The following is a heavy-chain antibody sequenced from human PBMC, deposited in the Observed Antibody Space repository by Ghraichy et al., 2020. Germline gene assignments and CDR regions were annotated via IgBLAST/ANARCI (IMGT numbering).Heavy chain of an antibody. J-gene: IGHJ6*03. D-gene: IGHD6-19*01. V-gene: IGHV3-7*01. CDR3: ARESVAGGTYYYYYMDV. CDR1: GFSSRSYW. Sequence: SCEVSGFSSRSYWMSWVRQAPGKGLEWVAKIKVDGSEKYYVDSVKGRFTISRDNAKNSLFLQMNSLRADDTAVYYCARESVAGGTYYYYYMDVWGKGTTVTVSS. CDR2: IKVDGSEK.